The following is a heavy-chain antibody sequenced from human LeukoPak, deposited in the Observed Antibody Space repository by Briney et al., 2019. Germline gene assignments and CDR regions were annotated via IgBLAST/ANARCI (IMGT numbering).Heavy chain of an antibody. CDR2: ISYDGSNK. CDR1: GFTFSSYA. J-gene: IGHJ4*02. D-gene: IGHD4-23*01. Sequence: GRSLRLSCAASGFTFSSYAMHWVRQAPGKGLEWVAVISYDGSNKYYADSVKGRFTISRDNSKNTLYLQMNSLRAEDTAVYYCARVRFGRGNTFDYWGQGTLVTVSS. CDR3: ARVRFGRGNTFDY. V-gene: IGHV3-30-3*01.